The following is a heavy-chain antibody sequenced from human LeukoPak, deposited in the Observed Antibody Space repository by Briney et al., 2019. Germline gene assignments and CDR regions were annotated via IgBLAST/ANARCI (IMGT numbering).Heavy chain of an antibody. CDR2: INHSGST. CDR1: GGSFSGYY. CDR3: ATYYVGVGGRGH. Sequence: SETLSLTCAVYGGSFSGYYWSWIRQPPGKGLEWIGEINHSGSTNYNPSLKSRVTISVDTSKNQFSLKLSSVTAADTAMYYCATYYVGVGGRGHWGPGALVTVSS. D-gene: IGHD2-21*01. V-gene: IGHV4-34*01. J-gene: IGHJ4*02.